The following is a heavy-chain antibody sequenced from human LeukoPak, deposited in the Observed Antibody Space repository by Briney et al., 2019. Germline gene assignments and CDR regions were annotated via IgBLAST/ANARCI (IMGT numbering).Heavy chain of an antibody. Sequence: SETLSLTCTVSGDSISSYYWSWIRQTPGKGLEWIGYMYHSGITKYNPSLKSRVTISGDTSKNQFSLKSSSVTAADTAVYYCARESNCSGGSCPKNNWFDPWGQGTLVTVSS. J-gene: IGHJ5*02. CDR3: ARESNCSGGSCPKNNWFDP. V-gene: IGHV4-59*01. D-gene: IGHD2-15*01. CDR2: MYHSGIT. CDR1: GDSISSYY.